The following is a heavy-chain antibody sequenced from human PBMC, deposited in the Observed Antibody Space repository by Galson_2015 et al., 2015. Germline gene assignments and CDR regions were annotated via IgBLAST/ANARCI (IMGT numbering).Heavy chain of an antibody. V-gene: IGHV3-74*01. Sequence: SLRLSCAASGFTFSSYWMHWVRQTPGKGLVWVSRINSDGSSTSYADSVKARFTISRDNAKNTLYLQMNSLRAEDTAVYYCARDPILDYGNYFDDWGQGTLVTVSS. D-gene: IGHD4-17*01. CDR3: ARDPILDYGNYFDD. J-gene: IGHJ4*02. CDR1: GFTFSSYW. CDR2: INSDGSST.